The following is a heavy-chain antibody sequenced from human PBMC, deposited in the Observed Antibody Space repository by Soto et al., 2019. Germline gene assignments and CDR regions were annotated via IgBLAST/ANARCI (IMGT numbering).Heavy chain of an antibody. V-gene: IGHV3-23*01. Sequence: GGSLRLSCAASGFTFSTYSMNWVRQAPGKGLEWVSAISGSSNSTYYADSVKGRFTISRDNSKNTLYLQMNSLRAEDTAVYYCAKDLSTVGAYYFDYWGQGTLVTVSS. J-gene: IGHJ4*02. CDR2: ISGSSNST. D-gene: IGHD2-15*01. CDR1: GFTFSTYS. CDR3: AKDLSTVGAYYFDY.